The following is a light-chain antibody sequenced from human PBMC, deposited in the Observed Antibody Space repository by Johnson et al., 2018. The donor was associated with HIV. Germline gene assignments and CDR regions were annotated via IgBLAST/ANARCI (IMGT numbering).Light chain of an antibody. Sequence: QSVLTQSPSVSAAPGQKVTISCSGSSSNIGNNYVSWYQQLPGTALKLLIYDNNKRPSGIPDRFSGSKSGTSATLGITGLQTGDEADNYCGTWDSSLSSGGVFGTGTRVTVL. CDR1: SSNIGNNY. J-gene: IGLJ1*01. CDR3: GTWDSSLSSGGV. CDR2: DNN. V-gene: IGLV1-51*01.